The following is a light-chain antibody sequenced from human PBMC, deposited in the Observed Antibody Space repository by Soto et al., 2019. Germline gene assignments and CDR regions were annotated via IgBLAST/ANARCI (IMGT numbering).Light chain of an antibody. CDR3: QQYNNWPLT. CDR2: GAS. CDR1: QTVDRN. V-gene: IGKV3-15*01. J-gene: IGKJ4*01. Sequence: EIVMTQSPVTLSVSPGEGATLSCRASQTVDRNLAWYQKKPGQAPRLLIFGASTRATGIPARFSGSWSGTEFTLIISSLQSEDFAVYYCQQYNNWPLTFGGGTKVEIK.